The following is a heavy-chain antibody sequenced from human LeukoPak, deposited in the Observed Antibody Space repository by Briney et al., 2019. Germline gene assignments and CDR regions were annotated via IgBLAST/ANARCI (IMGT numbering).Heavy chain of an antibody. CDR2: IYYSGST. V-gene: IGHV4-59*01. D-gene: IGHD1-26*01. CDR3: ARRSYGEGWPFDY. J-gene: IGHJ4*02. Sequence: SETLSLTCTVSGGSISSYYWSWIRQPPGKGLEWMGNIYYSGSTNYTPSLKSRVTISVDTSKKQFCLKLSSVTAADTAVYYCARRSYGEGWPFDYWGQGTLVTVSS. CDR1: GGSISSYY.